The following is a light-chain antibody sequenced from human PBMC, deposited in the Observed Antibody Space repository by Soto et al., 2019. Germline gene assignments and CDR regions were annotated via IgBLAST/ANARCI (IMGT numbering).Light chain of an antibody. CDR2: EDS. Sequence: QSALTQPASVSGSPGQTITISCTGTSSDVGGYKYVSWYQQHPDKAPKLIIFEDSNRPSGISSRFSGSKSGNTASLTISGLQAEEEADYYCDSYTSSITSVIFGRGTKLTVL. CDR1: SSDVGGYKY. J-gene: IGLJ2*01. V-gene: IGLV2-14*01. CDR3: DSYTSSITSVI.